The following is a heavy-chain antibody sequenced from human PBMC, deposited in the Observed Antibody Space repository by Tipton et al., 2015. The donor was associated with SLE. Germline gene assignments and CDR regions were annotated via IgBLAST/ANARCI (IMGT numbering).Heavy chain of an antibody. D-gene: IGHD2-2*02. CDR3: ARGGYCRSTNCYRFAS. V-gene: IGHV4-4*02. Sequence: TLSLTCAVSGGSISSSNWWSWVRQPPGKGLEWIGDIYQSGSTNYNPSLKSRVTLSVDKSKNQFSLKLSSVTAADTAVYYCARGGYCRSTNCYRFASWGQGTLVTVTS. CDR1: GGSISSSNW. CDR2: IYQSGST. J-gene: IGHJ5*02.